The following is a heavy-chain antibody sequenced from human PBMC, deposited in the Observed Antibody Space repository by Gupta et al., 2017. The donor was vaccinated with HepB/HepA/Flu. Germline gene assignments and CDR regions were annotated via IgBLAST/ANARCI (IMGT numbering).Heavy chain of an antibody. V-gene: IGHV4-34*01. J-gene: IGHJ5*02. CDR3: ARDEYSSSYYNWFDP. CDR2: INHSGST. D-gene: IGHD6-6*01. CDR1: GGSFSGYY. Sequence: QVQLQQWGAGLLKPSETLSLTCAVYGGSFSGYYWSWIRQPPGKGLEWIGEINHSGSTNYNPSLKSRVTISVDTSKNQFSLKLSSVTAADTAVYYCARDEYSSSYYNWFDPWGQGTLVTVSS.